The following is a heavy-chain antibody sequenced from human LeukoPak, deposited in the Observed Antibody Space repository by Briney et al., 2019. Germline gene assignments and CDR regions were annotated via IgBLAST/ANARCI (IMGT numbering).Heavy chain of an antibody. CDR1: GFTFSTYA. D-gene: IGHD3-22*01. CDR3: AKDIHRRGYYYMDV. V-gene: IGHV3-23*01. J-gene: IGHJ6*03. CDR2: ISGSRGST. Sequence: GGSLRLSCAASGFTFSTYAMSWVRQAPGKGLEWVSAISGSRGSTYYTDSVKGRFTISRDNSKNTLYLQMNSLRAEDTALYYCAKDIHRRGYYYMDVWGKGTTVTVSS.